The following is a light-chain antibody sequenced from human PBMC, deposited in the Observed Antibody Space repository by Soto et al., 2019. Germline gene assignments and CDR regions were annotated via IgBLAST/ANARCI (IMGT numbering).Light chain of an antibody. Sequence: EIVLTQSPGTLSLSPGERATLSCRASQSVSSNYLAWYQQKPGQAPKVLIHDASSRATGIPDRFSGSGSGTDFTLTISRLEPEDFAVYYCQQYGGSPRTVAQGTKVDSK. J-gene: IGKJ1*01. V-gene: IGKV3-20*01. CDR1: QSVSSNY. CDR3: QQYGGSPRT. CDR2: DAS.